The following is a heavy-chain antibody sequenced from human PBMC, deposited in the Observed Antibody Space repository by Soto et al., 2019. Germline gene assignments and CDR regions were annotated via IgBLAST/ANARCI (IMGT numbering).Heavy chain of an antibody. Sequence: QVQLQESGPGLVKPSQTLSLTCTVSGGSVSRAGYYWSWIRQHPGKELERIGDIHYSGNTYYNPSLKSRVTITVDTSKNQFSLKLSSVTAADTAVYYCARGRVVVVVAGTGYWFDPWGQGTLVTVSS. CDR2: IHYSGNT. CDR3: ARGRVVVVVAGTGYWFDP. D-gene: IGHD2-15*01. V-gene: IGHV4-31*03. J-gene: IGHJ5*02. CDR1: GGSVSRAGYY.